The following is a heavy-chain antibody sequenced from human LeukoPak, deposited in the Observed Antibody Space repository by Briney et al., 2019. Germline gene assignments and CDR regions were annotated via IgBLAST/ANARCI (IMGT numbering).Heavy chain of an antibody. D-gene: IGHD1-1*01. Sequence: PSETLSLTCTVSGGSISSGSYYWSWIRQPAGKGLEWIGRIYTSGSTNYNPSLKSRVTISVDTSKNQFSLKLSSVTAADMAMYYCATTRWTSERGGFDYWGQGTLVTVSS. CDR1: GGSISSGSYY. J-gene: IGHJ4*02. V-gene: IGHV4-61*02. CDR3: ATTRWTSERGGFDY. CDR2: IYTSGST.